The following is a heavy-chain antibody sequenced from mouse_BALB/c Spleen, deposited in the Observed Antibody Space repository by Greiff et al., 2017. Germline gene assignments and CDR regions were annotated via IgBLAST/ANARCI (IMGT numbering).Heavy chain of an antibody. Sequence: EVKLQESGPSLVKPSQTLSLTCSVTGDSITSGYWNWIRKFPGNKLEYMGYISYSGSTYYNPSLKSRISITRDTSKNQYYLQLNSVTTEDTATYYCASAIYYGSSPYAYWGQGTLVTVSA. V-gene: IGHV3-8*02. CDR2: ISYSGST. CDR1: GDSITSGY. J-gene: IGHJ3*01. CDR3: ASAIYYGSSPYAY. D-gene: IGHD1-1*01.